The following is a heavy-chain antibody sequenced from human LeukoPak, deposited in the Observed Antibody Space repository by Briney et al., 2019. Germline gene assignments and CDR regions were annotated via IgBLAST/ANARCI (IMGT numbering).Heavy chain of an antibody. CDR3: ARPDPPLIWEWPAPYFDY. CDR2: ISGSGGST. CDR1: GFTFSSYA. D-gene: IGHD3-3*01. J-gene: IGHJ4*02. Sequence: GGSLRLSCAASGFTFSSYAMSWVRQPPGKGLEWVSAISGSGGSTYYADSVKGRFTISRDNSKNTLYLQMNSLRAEDTAVYYCARPDPPLIWEWPAPYFDYWGQGTLVTVSS. V-gene: IGHV3-23*01.